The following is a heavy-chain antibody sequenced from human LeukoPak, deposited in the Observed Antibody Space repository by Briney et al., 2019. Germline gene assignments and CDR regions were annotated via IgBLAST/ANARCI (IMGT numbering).Heavy chain of an antibody. CDR1: GGTFSSYA. D-gene: IGHD3-10*01. CDR3: AKDVRFGEFDY. J-gene: IGHJ4*02. Sequence: AASVKVSCKASGGTFSSYAISWVRQAPGQGLEWMGGIIPIFGTANYAQKFQGRVTITADKSTSTAYMELSSLRSEDTAVYYCAKDVRFGEFDYWGQGTLVTVSS. CDR2: IIPIFGTA. V-gene: IGHV1-69*06.